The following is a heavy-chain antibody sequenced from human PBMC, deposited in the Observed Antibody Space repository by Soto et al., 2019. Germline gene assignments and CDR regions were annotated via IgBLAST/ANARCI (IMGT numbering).Heavy chain of an antibody. CDR2: IYASGRT. CDR1: GVSLTPYF. Sequence: QVQLQESGTGLVKPSETLSLTCTVSGVSLTPYFWSWIRQPAGKEPEWLGHIYASGRTTYNPSLKSRYTMFVSQAQVALRLTSVTAADPAVYYCARHFDVDPSLDQYYFDLWGRGALVTVSS. CDR3: ARHFDVDPSLDQYYFDL. D-gene: IGHD3-9*01. J-gene: IGHJ2*01. V-gene: IGHV4-4*07.